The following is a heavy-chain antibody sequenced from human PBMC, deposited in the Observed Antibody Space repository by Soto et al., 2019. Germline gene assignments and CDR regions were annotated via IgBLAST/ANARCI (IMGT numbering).Heavy chain of an antibody. CDR1: GGSFSGYY. CDR3: AREDGATAMEYFDY. D-gene: IGHD5-18*01. J-gene: IGHJ4*02. V-gene: IGHV4-34*01. Sequence: SETLSLTCAVYGGSFSGYYWSWIRQPPGKGLEWIGEINHSGSTNYNPSLKSRVTISVDTSKNQFSLKLSSVTAADTAVYYCAREDGATAMEYFDYWGQGTLVTVSS. CDR2: INHSGST.